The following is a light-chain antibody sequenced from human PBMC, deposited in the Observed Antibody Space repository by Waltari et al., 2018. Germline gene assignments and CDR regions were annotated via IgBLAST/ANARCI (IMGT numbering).Light chain of an antibody. CDR1: QSISTN. Sequence: ILLTQSPVILSVSPGGSATLSCRASQSISTNLAWYQQKPGQAPRLLIYDASNRATGIPARFSGSGSGTDFSLTIASLEPEDLAVYYCQHRYNWPRTFGQGTKVEIK. CDR3: QHRYNWPRT. V-gene: IGKV3-11*01. J-gene: IGKJ1*01. CDR2: DAS.